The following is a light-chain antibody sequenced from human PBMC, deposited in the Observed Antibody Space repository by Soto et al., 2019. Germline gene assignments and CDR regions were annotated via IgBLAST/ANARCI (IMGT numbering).Light chain of an antibody. CDR1: SSNIGAGYD. CDR2: GNS. J-gene: IGLJ1*01. CDR3: QSYDSSLSDV. V-gene: IGLV1-40*01. Sequence: QAVVTQPPSVSGAPGQRVTISCTESSSNIGAGYDVHWYQQLPGTAPKLLIYGNSNRPSGVPDRFSGSKSGTSASLAITGLQSEDEADHYCQSYDSSLSDVFGTGTKLTVL.